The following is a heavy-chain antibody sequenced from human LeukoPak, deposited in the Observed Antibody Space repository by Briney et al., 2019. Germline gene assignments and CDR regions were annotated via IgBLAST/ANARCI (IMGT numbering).Heavy chain of an antibody. CDR3: ASTYCSGGSCYSGAQDY. CDR1: GGSISSYY. J-gene: IGHJ4*02. CDR2: IYYSGST. V-gene: IGHV4-59*12. Sequence: PSETLSLTCTVSGGSISSYYWSWIRQPPGKGLEWIGYIYYSGSTNYNPSLKSRVTISVDTSKNQFSLKLSSVTAADTAVYYCASTYCSGGSCYSGAQDYWGQGTLVTVSS. D-gene: IGHD2-15*01.